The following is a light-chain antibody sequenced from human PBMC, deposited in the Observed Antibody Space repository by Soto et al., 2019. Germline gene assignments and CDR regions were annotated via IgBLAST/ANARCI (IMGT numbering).Light chain of an antibody. CDR2: DAS. CDR3: RQYNSLLT. V-gene: IGKV1-5*01. CDR1: QSISSW. J-gene: IGKJ4*01. Sequence: DIQMTQSPSTLSASVGDRVTITCRASQSISSWLAWYQQKPGKAPKLLIYDASSLESGVPSRFSGSGSGTEFTLTISSLQPDDFATYYCRQYNSLLTFGGGTKVDIK.